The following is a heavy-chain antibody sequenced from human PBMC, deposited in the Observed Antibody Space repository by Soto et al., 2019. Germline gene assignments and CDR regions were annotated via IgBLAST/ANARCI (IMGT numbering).Heavy chain of an antibody. Sequence: QVQLVQSGAEVKKPGSSVKVSCKASGGTFSSYTISWVRQAPGQGLEWMGRIIPILGIANYAQKFQGRVTITADKATSTAYMELSSLRSEDTAVYYCASDCSGGSCPGHRRPHYCGMDDWGQGTTVTVSS. CDR1: GGTFSSYT. CDR2: IIPILGIA. V-gene: IGHV1-69*02. CDR3: ASDCSGGSCPGHRRPHYCGMDD. D-gene: IGHD2-15*01. J-gene: IGHJ6*02.